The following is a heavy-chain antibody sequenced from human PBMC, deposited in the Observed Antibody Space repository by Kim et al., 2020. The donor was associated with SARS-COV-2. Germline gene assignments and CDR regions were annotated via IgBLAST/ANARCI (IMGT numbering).Heavy chain of an antibody. CDR3: ARGHLLLWFGELTSS. CDR1: GFTFSSYW. CDR2: IKQDGSEK. D-gene: IGHD3-10*01. J-gene: IGHJ4*02. V-gene: IGHV3-7*01. Sequence: GGSLRLSCAASGFTFSSYWMSWVRQAPGKGLEWVANIKQDGSEKYYVDSVKGRFTISRDNAKNSLYLQMNSLRAEDTAVYYCARGHLLLWFGELTSSWGQGTLVTVSS.